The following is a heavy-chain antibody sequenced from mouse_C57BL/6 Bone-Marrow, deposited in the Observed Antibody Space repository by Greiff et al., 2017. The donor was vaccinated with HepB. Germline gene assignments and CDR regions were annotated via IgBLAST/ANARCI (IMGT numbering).Heavy chain of an antibody. CDR1: GYTFTDYN. Sequence: EVQLQQSGPELVKPGASVKIPCKASGYTFTDYNMDWVKQSHGKSLEWIGDINPNNGGTIYNQKFKGKATLTVDKSSSTAYMELRSLTSEDTAVYYCARGNMGTTRYYAMDYWGQGTSVTVSS. CDR2: INPNNGGT. V-gene: IGHV1-18*01. J-gene: IGHJ4*01. CDR3: ARGNMGTTRYYAMDY. D-gene: IGHD2-14*01.